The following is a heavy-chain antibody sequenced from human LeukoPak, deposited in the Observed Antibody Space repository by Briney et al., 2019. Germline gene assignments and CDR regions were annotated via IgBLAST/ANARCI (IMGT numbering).Heavy chain of an antibody. CDR3: AKDYMLRFFSLRDAFDI. V-gene: IGHV3-23*01. CDR2: ISGSGGSK. CDR1: GFTFSSYG. J-gene: IGHJ3*02. D-gene: IGHD3-3*01. Sequence: PGGSLRLSCAASGFTFSSYGMSWVRQAPGKGLEWVSAISGSGGSKYYADSVKGRFTISRDNSKNTLCLQMNSLRAEDTAVYYCAKDYMLRFFSLRDAFDIWGQGTMVTVSS.